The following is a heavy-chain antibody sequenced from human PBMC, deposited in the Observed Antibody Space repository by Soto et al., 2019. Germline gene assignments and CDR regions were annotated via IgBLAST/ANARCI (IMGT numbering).Heavy chain of an antibody. J-gene: IGHJ6*04. Sequence: SETLSLTCTVSGCSISSYYWSWIRQPPGKGLEWIGYIYYSGSTNYNPSLKSRVTISVDTSKNQFSLKLSSVTAADTAVYYCARLVNRYCSSTSCLDVWGKGTTVTVSS. D-gene: IGHD2-2*01. CDR3: ARLVNRYCSSTSCLDV. V-gene: IGHV4-59*08. CDR2: IYYSGST. CDR1: GCSISSYY.